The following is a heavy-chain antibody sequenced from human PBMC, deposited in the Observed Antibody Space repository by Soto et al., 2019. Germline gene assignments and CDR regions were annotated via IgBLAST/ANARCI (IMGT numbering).Heavy chain of an antibody. Sequence: QITLKESGPTLVRPTQTLTLTCSFSGFSLTGSGVGVGWIRQPPGKDLEWLALIYWNDEKRYSPYLKSRLTITQDTSKNQVVLTMTNMDTSTTAKYYCAHSKLSTSISRLVIIGEFDNWGQGTLVTVSS. J-gene: IGHJ4*02. CDR2: IYWNDEK. D-gene: IGHD3-3*01. V-gene: IGHV2-5*01. CDR3: AHSKLSTSISRLVIIGEFDN. CDR1: GFSLTGSGVG.